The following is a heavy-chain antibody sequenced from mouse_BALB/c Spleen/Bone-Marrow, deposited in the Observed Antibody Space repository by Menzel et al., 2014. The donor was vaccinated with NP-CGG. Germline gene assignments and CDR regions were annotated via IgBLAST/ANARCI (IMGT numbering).Heavy chain of an antibody. CDR2: IHPGNGGT. V-gene: IGHV1-54*01. D-gene: IGHD2-14*01. Sequence: QVQLQQSGAELVKPGASVKLSCKASGYAFTSYVINWVRQRPEQGLEWIGGIHPGNGGTNCNEKFKGKATLTTDKSSSTAYMQLNRLTFEDSAVYFCARNYRCAWFAYWGQGTTLTVSA. J-gene: IGHJ3*01. CDR3: ARNYRCAWFAY. CDR1: GYAFTSYV.